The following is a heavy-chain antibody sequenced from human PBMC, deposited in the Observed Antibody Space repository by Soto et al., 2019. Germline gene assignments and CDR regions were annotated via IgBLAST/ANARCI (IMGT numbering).Heavy chain of an antibody. Sequence: EVQVVESGGGLVQPGGSLTLSCVVSGSTIDDYAMHWVRQVPGKGLEWVSGIFWVGGGTGYADSGKGRFTISRDRARSSLSLQMSSLRIEDTAVYYCGKDLSRGGLESWGQGTRVTVSS. CDR3: GKDLSRGGLES. V-gene: IGHV3-9*01. CDR1: GSTIDDYA. J-gene: IGHJ4*02. D-gene: IGHD3-16*01. CDR2: IFWVGGGT.